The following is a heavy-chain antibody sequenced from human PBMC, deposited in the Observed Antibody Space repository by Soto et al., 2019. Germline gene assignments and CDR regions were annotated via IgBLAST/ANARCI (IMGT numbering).Heavy chain of an antibody. CDR3: AKAQLLLVGDYFDS. CDR2: IADTIGTS. CDR1: GFPFSVYA. J-gene: IGHJ4*02. Sequence: VGSLRLSCAASGFPFSVYAMAWVRQAPGKGLEWVSTIADTIGTSYYADSVKGRFTLSRDISTNTLHLQMNSLRVDDTAVYYCAKAQLLLVGDYFDSCGQGTMVTVYS. V-gene: IGHV3-23*01. D-gene: IGHD3-22*01.